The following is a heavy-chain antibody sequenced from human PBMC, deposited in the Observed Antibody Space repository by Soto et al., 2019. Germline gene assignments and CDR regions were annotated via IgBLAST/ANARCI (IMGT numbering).Heavy chain of an antibody. CDR3: ARDGYNRPFDS. CDR2: INHSGST. CDR1: GGSFSGYY. Sequence: QVQLQQWGAGLLKPSETLSLTCAVYGGSFSGYYWSWIRQPPGKGLEWIGEINHSGSTNYNPSLKSRVTISVDTSKNQFSLRLSSVTAADTAVYYCARDGYNRPFDSWGQGTLVTVSS. D-gene: IGHD5-12*01. V-gene: IGHV4-34*01. J-gene: IGHJ4*02.